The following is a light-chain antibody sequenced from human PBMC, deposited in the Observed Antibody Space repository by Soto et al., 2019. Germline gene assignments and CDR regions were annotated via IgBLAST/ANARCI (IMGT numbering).Light chain of an antibody. CDR2: GAS. Sequence: EIVLTQSPGTLSLSPGERATLSCRASQSINNNYLAWYQQKRGQAPRLLIYGASSRATGIPDRFSGSGSVTDFTLTISRLEPEDFAVYYCQQYGGSPRTFGQRTKVEIK. CDR1: QSINNNY. CDR3: QQYGGSPRT. V-gene: IGKV3-20*01. J-gene: IGKJ1*01.